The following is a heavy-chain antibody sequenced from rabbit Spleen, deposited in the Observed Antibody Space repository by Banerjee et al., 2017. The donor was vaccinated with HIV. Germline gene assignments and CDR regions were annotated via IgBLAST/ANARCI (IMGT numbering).Heavy chain of an antibody. V-gene: IGHV1S45*01. CDR2: IYAGSSGST. J-gene: IGHJ4*01. CDR1: GFSFSSNYW. D-gene: IGHD6-1*01. Sequence: QEQLEESGGDLVKPEGSLTLTCTASGFSFSSNYWICWVRQAPGKGLEWIACIYAGSSGSTYESWAKGRFTISKTSSTTVTLQMTSLTAADTATYFCARSYSGYEYAKDLWGQGTLVTVS. CDR3: ARSYSGYEYAKDL.